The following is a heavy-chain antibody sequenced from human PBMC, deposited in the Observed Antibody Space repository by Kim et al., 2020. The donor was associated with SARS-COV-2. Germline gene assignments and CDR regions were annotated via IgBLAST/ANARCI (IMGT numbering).Heavy chain of an antibody. Sequence: YEDSGRGRFTVSRDDSKNTVYLQMNNLRAGDTAVYYCAREDSSTWYVGLWGQGTLVSVSA. D-gene: IGHD6-13*01. J-gene: IGHJ4*02. CDR3: AREDSSTWYVGL. V-gene: IGHV3-33*01.